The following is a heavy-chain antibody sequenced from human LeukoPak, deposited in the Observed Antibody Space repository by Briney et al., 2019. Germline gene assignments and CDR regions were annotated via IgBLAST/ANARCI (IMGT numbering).Heavy chain of an antibody. CDR3: AKKALLCSSTSCYCDY. D-gene: IGHD2-2*01. J-gene: IGHJ4*02. CDR2: ISGSGGST. V-gene: IGHV3-23*01. Sequence: GGSLRLSSAASGFTFSSYAMSCVRQAPGKGLGWGSAISGSGGSTYYADSVKVRFTISRDNSKNTLYLQMNSLRAEDTAVYYCAKKALLCSSTSCYCDYWGQGTLVTVSS. CDR1: GFTFSSYA.